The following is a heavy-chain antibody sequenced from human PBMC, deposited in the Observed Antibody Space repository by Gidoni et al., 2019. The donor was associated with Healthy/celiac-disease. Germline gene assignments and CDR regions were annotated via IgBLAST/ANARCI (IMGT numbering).Heavy chain of an antibody. J-gene: IGHJ4*02. D-gene: IGHD2-2*01. CDR3: ATQGDTEYQLLFVY. CDR1: GFTLSSYG. CDR2: IWYDGSNK. Sequence: QVQLVESGGGVVQPGRSLRLSRAASGFTLSSYGMHWVRQAPGKGLEWVAVIWYDGSNKYYADSVKGRFTISRDNSKNTLYLQMNSLRAEDTAVYYCATQGDTEYQLLFVYWGQGTLVTVSS. V-gene: IGHV3-33*01.